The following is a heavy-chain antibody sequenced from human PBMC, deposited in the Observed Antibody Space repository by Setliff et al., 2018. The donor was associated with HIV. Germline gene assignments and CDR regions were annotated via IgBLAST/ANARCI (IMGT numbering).Heavy chain of an antibody. CDR2: INNDGRKT. CDR1: GFTFSTYW. CDR3: ARVASGYDYGWLDP. D-gene: IGHD5-12*01. J-gene: IGHJ5*02. Sequence: PGESLKISCAASGFTFSTYWMHWVRQAPGKGLVWVSHINNDGRKTTYADSVKGRFTVSRDNEKNSLYLQMNSLRAEDTAVYYCARVASGYDYGWLDPWGQGTLVTVSS. V-gene: IGHV3-74*03.